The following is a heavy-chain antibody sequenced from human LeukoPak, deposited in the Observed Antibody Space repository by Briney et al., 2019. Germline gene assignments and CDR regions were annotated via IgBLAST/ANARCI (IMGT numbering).Heavy chain of an antibody. J-gene: IGHJ6*03. CDR3: AGDGSGGYSYGYYYYYYMDV. CDR1: GDTFSSYA. CDR2: MIPIFGTA. Sequence: SVKVSCKASGDTFSSYAISWVRQAPGQGLGWMGRMIPIFGTANYAQKFQGRVTTTAVKSTRTAFWVLRSLRTEDAAVFYCAGDGSGGYSYGYYYYYYMDVWGKGTTVTVAS. D-gene: IGHD5-18*01. V-gene: IGHV1-69*06.